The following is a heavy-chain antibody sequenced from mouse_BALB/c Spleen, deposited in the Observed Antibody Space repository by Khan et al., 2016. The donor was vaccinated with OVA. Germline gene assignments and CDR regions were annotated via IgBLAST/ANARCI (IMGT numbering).Heavy chain of an antibody. CDR2: ISYSGRT. D-gene: IGHD1-1*01. J-gene: IGHJ2*01. V-gene: IGHV3-2*02. CDR1: GYSITSDYA. Sequence: EVQLQESGPGLVKPSQSLSLTCTVTGYSITSDYAWNWIRQFPGNKLEWMGYISYSGRTTYNPSLESRISITRDPSKNQFVLQLNSVTTNDTATYYGAISVTMTTVVATDFDYWGQGTTLTGSS. CDR3: AISVTMTTVVATDFDY.